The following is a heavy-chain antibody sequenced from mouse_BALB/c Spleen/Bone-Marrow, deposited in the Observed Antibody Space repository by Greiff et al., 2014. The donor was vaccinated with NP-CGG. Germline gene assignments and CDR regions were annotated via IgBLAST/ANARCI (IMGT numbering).Heavy chain of an antibody. CDR3: TRSRGYFDY. J-gene: IGHJ2*01. Sequence: VQLQQSGAELVRPGASVKLSCKASGYTFTTFWINWVKQRPGQGLEWIGNIYPSDTYTNYSQDFKDKAILTVDKSSSTAYMQLSSPTSEDSAVYYCTRSRGYFDYWGQGTTLTVSS. V-gene: IGHV1-69*02. CDR1: GYTFTTFW. CDR2: IYPSDTYT.